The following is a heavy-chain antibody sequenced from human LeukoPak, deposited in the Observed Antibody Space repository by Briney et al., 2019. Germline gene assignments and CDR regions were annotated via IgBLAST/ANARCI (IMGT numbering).Heavy chain of an antibody. J-gene: IGHJ4*02. V-gene: IGHV4-39*07. CDR2: INHSGST. Sequence: SGTLSLTCTVSGGSISSSSYYWGWIRQPPGKGLEWIGEINHSGSTNYNPSLKSRVTISVDTSKNQFSLKLSSVTAADTAVYYCARFGSGWHYFDYWGQGTLVTVSS. CDR1: GGSISSSSYY. CDR3: ARFGSGWHYFDY. D-gene: IGHD6-19*01.